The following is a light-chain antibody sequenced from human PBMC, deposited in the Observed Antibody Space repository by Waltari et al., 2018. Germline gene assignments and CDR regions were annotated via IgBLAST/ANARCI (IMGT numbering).Light chain of an antibody. CDR3: QQRANWPPLT. Sequence: EISWTQPPATRSLAPGKGPTLSCRASQSVSTFLAWYQQKPGQAPRLLIYHASTRATGIPARFSGSGSGTDFTLTISSLEPEDFAVYYCQQRANWPPLTFGGGTKVEI. J-gene: IGKJ4*01. CDR1: QSVSTF. CDR2: HAS. V-gene: IGKV3-11*01.